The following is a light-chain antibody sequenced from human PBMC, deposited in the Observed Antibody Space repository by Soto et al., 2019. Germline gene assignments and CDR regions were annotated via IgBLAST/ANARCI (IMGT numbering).Light chain of an antibody. CDR3: QQTNSFPRT. CDR1: QDIATW. CDR2: AAS. J-gene: IGKJ1*01. V-gene: IGKV1-12*01. Sequence: DIQMTQSPSSVSASVGDRVTITCRASQDIATWLAWYQQKAGKAPKLLIYAASSLQSGVPSRFSGSGSGTDFTLTISSLQPEDSAPYYCQQTNSFPRTFGQGTKVEI.